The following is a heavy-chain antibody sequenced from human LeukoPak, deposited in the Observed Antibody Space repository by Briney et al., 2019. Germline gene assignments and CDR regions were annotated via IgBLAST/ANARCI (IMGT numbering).Heavy chain of an antibody. CDR3: AKDQTGDYGDYAYNWFDP. Sequence: GGSLRLSCAASGFTFSNSAMSWVRQTPGKGLEWVSAISGSGGSTYYADSVKGRFSISRDNSKNTLYLQMNSLRAEDTAVYYCAKDQTGDYGDYAYNWFDPWGQGTLDTVSS. J-gene: IGHJ5*02. CDR2: ISGSGGST. D-gene: IGHD4-17*01. CDR1: GFTFSNSA. V-gene: IGHV3-23*01.